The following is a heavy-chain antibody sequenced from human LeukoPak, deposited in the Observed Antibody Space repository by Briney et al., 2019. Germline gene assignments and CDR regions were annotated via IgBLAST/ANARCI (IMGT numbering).Heavy chain of an antibody. V-gene: IGHV4-31*03. CDR3: ARHYDSSGYAPFDY. Sequence: SETLSLTCTVSGGSISSGGYYWSWIRQHPGKGLEWIGYIYHSGSTYYNPSLKSRVTISVDTSKNQFSLKLSSVTATDTAVYYCARHYDSSGYAPFDYWGQGTLVTVSS. D-gene: IGHD3-22*01. CDR1: GGSISSGGYY. CDR2: IYHSGST. J-gene: IGHJ4*02.